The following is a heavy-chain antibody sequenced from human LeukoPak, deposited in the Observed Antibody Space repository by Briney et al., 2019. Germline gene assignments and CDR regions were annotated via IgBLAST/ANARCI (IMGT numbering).Heavy chain of an antibody. D-gene: IGHD6-25*01. V-gene: IGHV1-8*01. CDR3: ARGTPMAAAATPRWFDP. CDR1: GYTLSSYD. Sequence: ASVKVSCKASGYTLSSYDINWVRQAPGQGLEWMGWMNPNSGNTGYAQKFQGRVTLTRDSSTSTAYMELSSLRSEDTAVYYCARGTPMAAAATPRWFDPWGQGTLVTVSS. J-gene: IGHJ5*02. CDR2: MNPNSGNT.